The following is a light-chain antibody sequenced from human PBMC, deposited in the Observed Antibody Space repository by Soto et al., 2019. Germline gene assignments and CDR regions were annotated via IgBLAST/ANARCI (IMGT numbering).Light chain of an antibody. Sequence: EIVVTQSPGTLSLSPGERATLSCRASQSVSSSYLAWYQQKPGQAPTLLIYGASTRATGIPDRFSGSGSGTGFTLTISRLEPEDFAVYYCQQYGSSPLYTFGQGTK. CDR3: QQYGSSPLYT. CDR2: GAS. J-gene: IGKJ2*01. V-gene: IGKV3-20*01. CDR1: QSVSSSY.